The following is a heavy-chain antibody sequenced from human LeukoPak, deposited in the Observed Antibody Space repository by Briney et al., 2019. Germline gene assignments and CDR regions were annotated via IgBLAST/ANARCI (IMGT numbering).Heavy chain of an antibody. Sequence: GGSLRLSCAASGFTFSSYAMSWVRQAPGKGLEWVSAISGSGGSTYYADSVKGRFTISRDNSKNTLYLQMNSLGAEDTAVYYCAKHVSGSLFYFDYWGQRTLVTVSS. V-gene: IGHV3-23*01. CDR1: GFTFSSYA. CDR2: ISGSGGST. D-gene: IGHD3-10*01. CDR3: AKHVSGSLFYFDY. J-gene: IGHJ4*02.